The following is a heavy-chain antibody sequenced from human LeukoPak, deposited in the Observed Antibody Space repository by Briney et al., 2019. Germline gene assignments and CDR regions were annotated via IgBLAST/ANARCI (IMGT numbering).Heavy chain of an antibody. J-gene: IGHJ4*02. CDR3: ARGGYYDSSGYYCAY. D-gene: IGHD3-22*01. V-gene: IGHV1-2*02. CDR2: INPNSGGT. CDR1: GYTFTGYY. Sequence: ASVKVSCKASGYTFTGYYMPWVRQAPGQGLEWMGWINPNSGGTNYAQKFQGRVTMTRDTSISTAYMELSRLRSDDTAVYYCARGGYYDSSGYYCAYWGQGTLVTVSS.